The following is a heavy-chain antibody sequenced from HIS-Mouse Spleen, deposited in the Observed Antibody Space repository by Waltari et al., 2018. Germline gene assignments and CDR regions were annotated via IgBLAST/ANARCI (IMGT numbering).Heavy chain of an antibody. CDR3: ARGLGSLGIAAAGTWAYWYFDL. D-gene: IGHD6-13*01. CDR2: MNPTVGNK. Sequence: QVQLVQSGAEVKKPGASVKVSCKASGYTFTSYDINWVRQATGQGLEWMGWMNPTVGNKGYAQKVQVRVTITRNTSISTAYMELSSLRSEDTAVYYCARGLGSLGIAAAGTWAYWYFDLWGRGTLVTVSS. J-gene: IGHJ2*01. CDR1: GYTFTSYD. V-gene: IGHV1-8*01.